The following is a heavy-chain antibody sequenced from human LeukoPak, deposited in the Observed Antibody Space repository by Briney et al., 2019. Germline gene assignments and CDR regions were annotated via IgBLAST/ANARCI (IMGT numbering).Heavy chain of an antibody. Sequence: PSETLSLTCTVSGDSISSSRYYWGWIRQPPEKGLEWIGSVYYSGSPYYNPSLKGQVTISVDTSKNQFALKLSSVTAADTAVYYCARHLESGTYYAPFDYWGQGTLLTVSS. D-gene: IGHD3-10*01. CDR3: ARHLESGTYYAPFDY. CDR1: GDSISSSRYY. V-gene: IGHV4-39*01. J-gene: IGHJ4*02. CDR2: VYYSGSP.